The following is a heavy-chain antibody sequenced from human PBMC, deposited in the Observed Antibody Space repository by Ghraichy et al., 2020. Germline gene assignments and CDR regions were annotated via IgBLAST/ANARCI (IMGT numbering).Heavy chain of an antibody. CDR3: ARAPHCSSTSCHRYNWNRFDWVFDY. J-gene: IGHJ4*02. V-gene: IGHV3-30*04. CDR2: ISYDGSNK. CDR1: GFTFSSYA. Sequence: GGSLRLSCAASGFTFSSYAMHWVRQAPGKGLEWVAVISYDGSNKYYADSVKGRFTISRDNSKNTLYLQMNSLRAEDTAVYYCARAPHCSSTSCHRYNWNRFDWVFDYWGQGTLVTVSS. D-gene: IGHD2-2*01.